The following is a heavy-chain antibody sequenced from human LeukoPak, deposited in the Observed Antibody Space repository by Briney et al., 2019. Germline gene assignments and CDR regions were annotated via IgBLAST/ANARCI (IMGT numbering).Heavy chain of an antibody. D-gene: IGHD3-3*01. CDR3: VRERNNFWSGHHSIFDS. V-gene: IGHV3-74*01. J-gene: IGHJ4*02. CDR2: INNDGSST. Sequence: PGGSLRLSCAASGFIFSDHWMHWVRQAPGKGLVCLSRINNDGSSTIYADSVKGRFTFSRDNAENTLFLEMSSLRVEDTAVYYCVRERNNFWSGHHSIFDSWGQGTLVTVSS. CDR1: GFIFSDHW.